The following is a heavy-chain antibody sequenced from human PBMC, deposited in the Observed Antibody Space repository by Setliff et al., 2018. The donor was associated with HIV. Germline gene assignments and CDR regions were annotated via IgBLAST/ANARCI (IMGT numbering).Heavy chain of an antibody. J-gene: IGHJ5*02. CDR3: ARYRSKLDWFAP. CDR1: GYIVSEFY. D-gene: IGHD5-12*01. V-gene: IGHV1-69-2*01. Sequence: ASVKVSCKTSGYIVSEFYTHWVQQAPGKGLEWVGRVNPEDGESIYAEKFQGRVTITADTSTDTAYMELSSLRFDDTAVYYCARYRSKLDWFAPWGQGALVTVSS. CDR2: VNPEDGES.